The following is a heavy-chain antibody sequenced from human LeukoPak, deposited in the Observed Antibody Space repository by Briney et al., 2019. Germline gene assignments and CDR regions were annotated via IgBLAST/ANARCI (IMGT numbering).Heavy chain of an antibody. V-gene: IGHV3-30-3*01. CDR2: ISYDGSNK. CDR1: GFTFSSYA. Sequence: GGSLRLSCAASGFTFSSYAMHWVRQAPGKGLEWVAVISYDGSNKYYADSVKGRFTISRDNSKNTLYLQMNSLRAEDTAVYYCARDETAGRANAFDIWGQGTMVTVSS. J-gene: IGHJ3*02. D-gene: IGHD6-13*01. CDR3: ARDETAGRANAFDI.